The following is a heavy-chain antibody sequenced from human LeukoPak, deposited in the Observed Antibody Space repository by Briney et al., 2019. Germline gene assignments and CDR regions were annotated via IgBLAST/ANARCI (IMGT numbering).Heavy chain of an antibody. CDR1: GFTFSSYG. CDR2: IRYDGSNK. Sequence: GGSLRLSCAASGFTFSSYGMHWVRQAPGKGLEWVAFIRYDGSNKYYADSVKGRFTISRDNSKNTLYLQMNSLRAEDTAVYYCARSSGSWPRSGLDPWGQGTLVTVSS. J-gene: IGHJ5*02. CDR3: ARSSGSWPRSGLDP. D-gene: IGHD1-26*01. V-gene: IGHV3-30*02.